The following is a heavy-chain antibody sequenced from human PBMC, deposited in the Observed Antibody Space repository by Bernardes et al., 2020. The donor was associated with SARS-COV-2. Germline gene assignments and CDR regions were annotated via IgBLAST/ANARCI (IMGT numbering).Heavy chain of an antibody. V-gene: IGHV3-23*01. CDR1: GFIFSRNA. D-gene: IGHD5-18*01. J-gene: IGHJ6*02. Sequence: GSLRLPCAASGFIFSRNAMTWVRQAPGKGLEWVSGISGSGGSTYYADSVKGRFTISRDNSNNTLYLEMNSLKAEDTDIYFCAKCIQGSYAMDVWGQGTTVTVSS. CDR2: ISGSGGST. CDR3: AKCIQGSYAMDV.